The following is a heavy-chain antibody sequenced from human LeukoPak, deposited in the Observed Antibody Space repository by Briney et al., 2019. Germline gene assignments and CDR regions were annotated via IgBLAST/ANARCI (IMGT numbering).Heavy chain of an antibody. Sequence: SETLSLTCAVYGGSFSGYYWSWIRQPPGKGLEWIGEINHSGSTYYNPSLKSRVTISVDRSKNQFSLKLSSVTAADTAVYYCARDSGPTFDIWGQGTMVTVSS. V-gene: IGHV4-34*01. D-gene: IGHD3-10*01. J-gene: IGHJ3*02. CDR2: INHSGST. CDR1: GGSFSGYY. CDR3: ARDSGPTFDI.